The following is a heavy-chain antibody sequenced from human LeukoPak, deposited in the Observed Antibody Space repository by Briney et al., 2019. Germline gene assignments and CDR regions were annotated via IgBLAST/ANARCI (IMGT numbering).Heavy chain of an antibody. CDR1: GGSISSYY. D-gene: IGHD5-18*01. V-gene: IGHV4-59*12. CDR2: IYYSGST. CDR3: ARSRGTTMVTRFDY. J-gene: IGHJ4*02. Sequence: RASETLSLTCTVSGGSISSYYWSWIRQPPGKGLEWIGYIYYSGSTNYNPSLKSRVTISVDTSKNQFSLKLSSVTAADTAVYYCARSRGTTMVTRFDYWGQGTLVTVSS.